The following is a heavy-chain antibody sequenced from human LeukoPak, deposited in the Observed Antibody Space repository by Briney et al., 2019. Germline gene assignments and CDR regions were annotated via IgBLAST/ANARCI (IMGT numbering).Heavy chain of an antibody. V-gene: IGHV3-30-3*01. CDR2: ISYDGSNK. CDR1: GFTFDDYA. J-gene: IGHJ4*02. Sequence: PGGSLRLSCAASGFTFDDYAMHWVRQAPGKGLEWVAVISYDGSNKYYADSVKGRFTISRDNSKNTLYLQMNSLRAEDTAVYYCAREGYYWGRGTLVTVSS. CDR3: AREGYY.